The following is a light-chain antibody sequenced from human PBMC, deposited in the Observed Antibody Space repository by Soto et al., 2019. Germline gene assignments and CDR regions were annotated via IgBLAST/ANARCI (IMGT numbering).Light chain of an antibody. CDR3: QQYENLPT. CDR2: DAS. J-gene: IGKJ5*01. V-gene: IGKV1-33*01. Sequence: DIQMPQSPSSLSASVGDRVTITCQASQNINNYLNWYQQKPGRAPKLLIYDASNVEGGVPSRFRGSGAGTGFTFTISRLQPEDIATYYCQQYENLPTFGQGTRLEIK. CDR1: QNINNY.